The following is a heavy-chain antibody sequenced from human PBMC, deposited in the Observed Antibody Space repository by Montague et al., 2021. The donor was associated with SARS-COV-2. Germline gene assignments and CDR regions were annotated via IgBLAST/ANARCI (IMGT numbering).Heavy chain of an antibody. D-gene: IGHD2-21*01. CDR1: GGSISSSSYY. J-gene: IGHJ4*01. Sequence: SETLSLTCTVSGGSISSSSYYWDWIRQPPGKGLEWIGSIYYSGNTNYNPSLKSRVTISVDTSKNQFSLKLSSVTAADTAVYYCARDSCCVGDSYSPVDVWGRGTLVTVSS. CDR2: IYYSGNT. V-gene: IGHV4-39*07. CDR3: ARDSCCVGDSYSPVDV.